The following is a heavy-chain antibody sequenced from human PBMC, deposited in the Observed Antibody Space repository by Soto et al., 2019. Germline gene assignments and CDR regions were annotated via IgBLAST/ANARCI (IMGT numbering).Heavy chain of an antibody. CDR2: IGTAGDT. CDR1: VFTFSIYG. D-gene: IGHD3-10*01. CDR3: ARGPHYYGSGSYRTSYFDY. J-gene: IGHJ4*02. Sequence: WGSLLVSCAPSVFTFSIYGMHWVGQATGKGLEWVSAIGTAGDTYYPGSVRGRFTISRENAKNSLYLQMNSLRAGDTAVYYCARGPHYYGSGSYRTSYFDYWGQGTMVTVSS. V-gene: IGHV3-13*01.